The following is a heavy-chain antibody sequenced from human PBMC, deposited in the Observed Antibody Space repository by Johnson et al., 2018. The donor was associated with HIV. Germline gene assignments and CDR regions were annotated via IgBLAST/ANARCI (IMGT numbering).Heavy chain of an antibody. V-gene: IGHV3-30*01. D-gene: IGHD5-12*01. CDR1: GFTFSSYA. CDR3: ARDVADAKMDAFDT. Sequence: VQLVESGGGVVQPGRSLRLSCSASGFTFSSYAMHWVRQAPGKGLEWVAVMSYDGSFQDYADSVRGRFTISRDNSRSTLFLEMINLRDEDTALYYCARDVADAKMDAFDTWGQGKMVIVSS. J-gene: IGHJ3*02. CDR2: MSYDGSFQ.